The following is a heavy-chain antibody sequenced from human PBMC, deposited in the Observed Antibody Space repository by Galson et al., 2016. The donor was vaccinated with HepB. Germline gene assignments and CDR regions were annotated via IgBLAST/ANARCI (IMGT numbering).Heavy chain of an antibody. CDR1: GFTFSSYA. V-gene: IGHV3-30*04. CDR3: ARVSVSVADLSTYYYYGMDV. Sequence: SLRLSCAASGFTFSSYAMHWVRQAPGKGLEWVAIISYDGSKKYYADAVKGRFTISRDNSKNTLYLQMNSLRAEDAAVYYCARVSVSVADLSTYYYYGMDVWDQGTTVTVSS. CDR2: ISYDGSKK. D-gene: IGHD3-16*02. J-gene: IGHJ6*02.